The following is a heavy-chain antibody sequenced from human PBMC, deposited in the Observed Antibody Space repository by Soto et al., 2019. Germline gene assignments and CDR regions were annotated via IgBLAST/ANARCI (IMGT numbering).Heavy chain of an antibody. V-gene: IGHV1-69*12. Sequence: QVQLVQSGAEVKKPGSSVKVSCKASGGTFSSYAISWVRQAPGQGLEWMGGIIPIFGTANYAQKFQGRVTITADESTSTAYMGLSSLRYEDTAVYYCARSDPYSSGWYYYYGMDVWGQGTTVTVSS. CDR1: GGTFSSYA. D-gene: IGHD6-19*01. CDR2: IIPIFGTA. J-gene: IGHJ6*02. CDR3: ARSDPYSSGWYYYYGMDV.